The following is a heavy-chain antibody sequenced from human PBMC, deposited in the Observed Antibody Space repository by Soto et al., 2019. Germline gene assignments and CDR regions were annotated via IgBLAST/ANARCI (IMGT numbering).Heavy chain of an antibody. J-gene: IGHJ6*02. CDR1: GYTFTSYD. CDR2: MNPNSGNT. Sequence: QVQLVQSGAEVKKPGASVKVSCKASGYTFTSYDINWVRQATGQGLEWMGWMNPNSGNTGYAQKFQGRVTMTRNTSLSTAYMELSSLSSEDTAVYYCARVLSWASYYDFWSGYYTYYYYGMDVWGQGTTVTVSS. CDR3: ARVLSWASYYDFWSGYYTYYYYGMDV. V-gene: IGHV1-8*01. D-gene: IGHD3-3*01.